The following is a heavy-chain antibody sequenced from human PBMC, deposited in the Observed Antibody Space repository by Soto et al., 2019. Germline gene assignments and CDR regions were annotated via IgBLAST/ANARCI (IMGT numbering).Heavy chain of an antibody. D-gene: IGHD1-26*01. CDR2: ISGSSGSK. CDR1: GGTFSKYA. Sequence: PGGALRPSFGASGGTFSKYAMGVGRQAPGQGLEWVSGISGSSGSKYYADSVKGRFTISRDNSKKTLYLQMNSLRAEDTALYYCAKDPSQWEPPGRFDPWGQGTLVTVSS. V-gene: IGHV3-23*01. CDR3: AKDPSQWEPPGRFDP. J-gene: IGHJ5*02.